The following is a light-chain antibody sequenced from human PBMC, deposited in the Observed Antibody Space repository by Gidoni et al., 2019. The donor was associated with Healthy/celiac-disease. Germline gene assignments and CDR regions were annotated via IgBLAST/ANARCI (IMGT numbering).Light chain of an antibody. J-gene: IGLJ2*01. CDR1: SSDVGGYNY. CDR3: SSYTSSSTVV. CDR2: EVS. V-gene: IGLV2-14*01. Sequence: QSALTQTASVSGATGQSITISCTGTSSDVGGYNYVSWYQQHPGKAPKRMIYEVSNRPSGVSNRFSGSKSCNPASLTISGLQAEVEADYYCSSYTSSSTVVFGGGTKLT.